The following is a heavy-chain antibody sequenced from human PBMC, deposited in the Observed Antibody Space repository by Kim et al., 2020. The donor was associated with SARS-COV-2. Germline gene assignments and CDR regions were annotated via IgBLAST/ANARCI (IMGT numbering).Heavy chain of an antibody. V-gene: IGHV4-39*01. CDR2: IYYSGST. CDR3: AAGSSWYLGYYYYYGMDV. J-gene: IGHJ6*02. CDR1: GGSISSSSYY. Sequence: SETLSLTCTVSGGSISSSSYYWGWIRQPPGKGLEWIGSIYYSGSTYYNPSLKSRVTISVDTSKNQFSLKLSSVTAADTAVYYCAAGSSWYLGYYYYYGMDVWGQGTTVTVSS. D-gene: IGHD6-13*01.